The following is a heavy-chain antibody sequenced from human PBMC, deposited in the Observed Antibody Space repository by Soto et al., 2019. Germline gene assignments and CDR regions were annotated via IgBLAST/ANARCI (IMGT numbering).Heavy chain of an antibody. CDR2: IHYSGST. CDR1: GGSISSGDYY. D-gene: IGHD3-10*01. J-gene: IGHJ3*02. CDR3: AYYGSETAFDI. Sequence: QVQLQESGPGLVKPSQTLSLTCTVSGGSISSGDYYWRWIRQPPGKGLEWIGYIHYSGSTYYNTSLKSRVTISVDTSNNQFSLKLSSVTAADTAVYYCAYYGSETAFDIWDQGTMVTVSS. V-gene: IGHV4-30-4*01.